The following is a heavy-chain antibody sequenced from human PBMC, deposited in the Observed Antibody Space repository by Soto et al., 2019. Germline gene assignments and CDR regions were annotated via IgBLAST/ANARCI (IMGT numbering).Heavy chain of an antibody. V-gene: IGHV3-30*18. Sequence: QVQLVESGGGVVQPGRSLRLSCAASGFTFSSYGMHWVRQAPGKGLEWVAVISYDGSNKYYADSVKGRFTISRDNSKNTLYLQMNSLRAEDTAVYYCAKVGQTYYYYYGMDVWGQVTTVTVSS. CDR1: GFTFSSYG. CDR3: AKVGQTYYYYYGMDV. CDR2: ISYDGSNK. J-gene: IGHJ6*02.